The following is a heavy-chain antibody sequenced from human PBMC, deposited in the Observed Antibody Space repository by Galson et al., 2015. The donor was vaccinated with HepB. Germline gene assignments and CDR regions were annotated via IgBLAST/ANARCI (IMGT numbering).Heavy chain of an antibody. CDR2: IETKGSNYAT. CDR3: IRMGDLFGYSST. V-gene: IGHV3-73*01. CDR1: GFTFSGST. D-gene: IGHD6-13*01. J-gene: IGHJ5*02. Sequence: SLRLSCAGSGFTFSGSTIHWVRQTSGKGLEWVGRIETKGSNYATAYVASVKGRFTISRDDSKNTAYLQMHSLRTEDTAVYYCIRMGDLFGYSSTWGQGTLSPSPQ.